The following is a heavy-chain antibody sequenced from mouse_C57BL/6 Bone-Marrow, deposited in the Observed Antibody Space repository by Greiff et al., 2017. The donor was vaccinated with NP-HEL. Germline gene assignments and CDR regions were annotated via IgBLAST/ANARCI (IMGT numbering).Heavy chain of an antibody. V-gene: IGHV1-54*01. CDR1: GYAFTNYL. J-gene: IGHJ2*01. D-gene: IGHD2-3*01. Sequence: VQLQESGAELVRPGTSVKVSCKASGYAFTNYLIEWVKQRPGQGLEWIGVINPGSGGTNYNEKFKGKATLTADKSSSTAYMQLSSLTSEDSAVYFCATHDGYYPYYFDYWGQGTTLTVSS. CDR3: ATHDGYYPYYFDY. CDR2: INPGSGGT.